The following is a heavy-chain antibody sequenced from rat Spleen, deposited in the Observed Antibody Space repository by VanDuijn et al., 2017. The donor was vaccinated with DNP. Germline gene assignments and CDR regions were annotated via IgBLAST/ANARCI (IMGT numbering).Heavy chain of an antibody. Sequence: EVQLVETGGGLVQPGRSLKLSCVASGFTFNNYWMTWIRQVPGKGLEWVAAITSSGGSTYYPDSVKGRFTISRDNAKNTLYLQMNSLRSEDTATYYCARDEGSYYYAMDAWGQGTSVTVSS. V-gene: IGHV5-31*01. CDR1: GFTFNNYW. CDR2: ITSSGGST. J-gene: IGHJ4*01. CDR3: ARDEGSYYYAMDA. D-gene: IGHD1-11*01.